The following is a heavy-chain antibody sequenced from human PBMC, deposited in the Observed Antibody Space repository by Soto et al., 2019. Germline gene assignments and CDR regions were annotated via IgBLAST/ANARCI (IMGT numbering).Heavy chain of an antibody. CDR3: VSSVVRGRYYYGMDV. D-gene: IGHD3-10*01. V-gene: IGHV1-69*06. CDR2: IIPIFGTA. CDR1: GGTFSSYA. Sequence: GASVKVSCKASGGTFSSYAISWVRQAPGQGLEWMGGIIPIFGTANYAQKFQGRVTITADKSTSTAYMELSSLRSEDTAVYYCVSSVVRGRYYYGMDVWGQGTTVTVSS. J-gene: IGHJ6*02.